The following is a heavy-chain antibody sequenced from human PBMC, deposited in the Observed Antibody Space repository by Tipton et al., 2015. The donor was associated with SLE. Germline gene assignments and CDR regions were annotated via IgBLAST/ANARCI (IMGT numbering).Heavy chain of an antibody. CDR2: INPRSGDT. Sequence: QLVQSGAEVKGPGASVKVSCKASGYTFTTYYMHWVRQAPGQGLEWMGVINPRSGDTGYAQRFQDRVTMTRDTSTSTVYMELSSLRFEDTAVYYCARDVNGYGDSHYWGQGTLVTVSS. J-gene: IGHJ4*02. V-gene: IGHV1-46*01. CDR1: GYTFTTYY. CDR3: ARDVNGYGDSHY. D-gene: IGHD5-12*01.